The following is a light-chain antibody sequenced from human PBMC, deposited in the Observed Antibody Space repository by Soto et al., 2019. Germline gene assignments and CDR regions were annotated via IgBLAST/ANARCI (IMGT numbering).Light chain of an antibody. CDR2: DVS. J-gene: IGLJ3*02. CDR3: CSYAGRFWV. Sequence: QSALTQPRSVSGSPGQSVTISCTGTSSDVGGYNYVSWYQQHPGKAPKLMIYDVSKRPSGVPDRFSGSKSGNTASLTISGLQAEDEAVYYCCSYAGRFWVFGGGTQLPVL. CDR1: SSDVGGYNY. V-gene: IGLV2-11*01.